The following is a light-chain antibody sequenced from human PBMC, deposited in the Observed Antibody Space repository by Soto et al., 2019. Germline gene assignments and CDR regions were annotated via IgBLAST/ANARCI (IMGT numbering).Light chain of an antibody. CDR3: QQYHNYAYT. CDR1: QSISNS. CDR2: KAS. Sequence: DIQMTQSPSTLSASVGDRVTITCRASQSISNSLAWYQQKPGKAPKLLIYKASNLEGGVPSRFSGSGSGTESTLTISSLRPDDFATYYCQQYHNYAYTFGQGTKGDIK. V-gene: IGKV1-5*03. J-gene: IGKJ1*01.